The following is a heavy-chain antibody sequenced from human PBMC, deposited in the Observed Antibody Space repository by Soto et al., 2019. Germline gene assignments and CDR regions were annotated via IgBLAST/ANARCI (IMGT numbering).Heavy chain of an antibody. V-gene: IGHV4-34*01. J-gene: IGHJ3*02. CDR1: GGSFSGYY. D-gene: IGHD1-1*01. CDR2: INHSGST. CDR3: ARDPKNWHDAFDI. Sequence: SETLSLTCAVYGGSFSGYYWSWIRQPPGKGLEWIGEINHSGSTNYNPSLKSRVTISVDTSKNQFSLKLSSVTAADTSVYYYARDPKNWHDAFDIWGQGTMVTVSS.